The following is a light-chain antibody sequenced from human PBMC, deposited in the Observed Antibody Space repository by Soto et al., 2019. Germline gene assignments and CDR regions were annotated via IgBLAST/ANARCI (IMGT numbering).Light chain of an antibody. Sequence: ALTQPPSASGSPGQSVTISCTGTSSYVGGYNYVSWYQQHPGKAPTLMIYEVSKRPSGVPDRFSGSKSGNTASLTVSVLQAEDEADYYCSSYAGSNYFLIFGTGTKLTVL. J-gene: IGLJ1*01. V-gene: IGLV2-8*01. CDR3: SSYAGSNYFLI. CDR1: SSYVGGYNY. CDR2: EVS.